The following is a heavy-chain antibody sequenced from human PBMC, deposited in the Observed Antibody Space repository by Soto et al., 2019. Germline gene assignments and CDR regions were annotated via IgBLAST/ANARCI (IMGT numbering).Heavy chain of an antibody. CDR2: IYDSGST. CDR1: GGSISTYY. J-gene: IGHJ6*02. CDR3: ARLYSSGWYAPESTPPPYYLYDLDV. D-gene: IGHD6-19*01. V-gene: IGHV4-59*01. Sequence: SETLSLTCTVSGGSISTYYWSWLRQPPGKGLEWIGYIYDSGSTTYNPSLKSRVRISVDTSKNQFSLELRSVTAADTAVYFCARLYSSGWYAPESTPPPYYLYDLDVWGQGTTVTVSS.